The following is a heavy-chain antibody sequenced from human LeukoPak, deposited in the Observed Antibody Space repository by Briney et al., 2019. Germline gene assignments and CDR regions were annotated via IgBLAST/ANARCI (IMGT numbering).Heavy chain of an antibody. CDR2: ISYDGSNK. CDR1: GFTFSSYA. Sequence: GRSLRLSCAASGFTFSSYAMHWVRQAPGKGLEWVAVISYDGSNKYYADPVKGRFTISRDNSKNTLYLQMNSLRAEDTAVYYCAKSDRPGGYSSSPPPYWGQGTLVTVSS. D-gene: IGHD6-6*01. J-gene: IGHJ4*02. V-gene: IGHV3-30*18. CDR3: AKSDRPGGYSSSPPPY.